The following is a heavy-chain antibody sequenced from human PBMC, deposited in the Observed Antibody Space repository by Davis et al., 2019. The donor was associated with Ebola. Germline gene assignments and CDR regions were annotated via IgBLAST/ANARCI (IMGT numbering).Heavy chain of an antibody. Sequence: GSLRLSCAVYGGSFSGYYWSWIRQPPGKGLEWIGEINHSGSTNYNPSLKSRVTISVDTSKNQFSLKLSSVTAADTAVYYCARAGGRYCSSTSCYPRKSVAWFDPWGQGTLVTVSS. CDR3: ARAGGRYCSSTSCYPRKSVAWFDP. CDR2: INHSGST. J-gene: IGHJ5*02. V-gene: IGHV4-34*01. D-gene: IGHD2-2*01. CDR1: GGSFSGYY.